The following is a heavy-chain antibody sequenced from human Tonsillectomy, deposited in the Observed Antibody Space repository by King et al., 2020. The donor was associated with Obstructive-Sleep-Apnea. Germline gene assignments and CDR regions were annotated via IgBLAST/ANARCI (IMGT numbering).Heavy chain of an antibody. CDR2: ISGSGGST. Sequence: VQVVESGGGLVQPRGSLRLSCAASGFTFSSYAMSWVRQAPGKGLEWVSAISGSGGSTYYADSVKGRFTISRDNSKNTLYLQMNSLRAEDTAVYYCAKDRAVTAMGSNYLDYWGQGTLVTVSS. J-gene: IGHJ4*02. CDR3: AKDRAVTAMGSNYLDY. V-gene: IGHV3-23*04. CDR1: GFTFSSYA. D-gene: IGHD2-21*02.